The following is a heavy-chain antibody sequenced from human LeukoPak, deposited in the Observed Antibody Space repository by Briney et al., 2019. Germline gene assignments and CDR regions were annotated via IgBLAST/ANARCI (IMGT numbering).Heavy chain of an antibody. CDR1: GYSISSGYY. J-gene: IGHJ3*02. D-gene: IGHD1-26*01. V-gene: IGHV4-38-2*01. CDR2: IYHSGST. Sequence: SETLSLTCAVSGYSISSGYYWGWIRQPPGRGLGWIGIIYHSGSTYYTQSLKSRFTISVDTSKNKFSLQLSSVTAADTAVYYCARLPSGSLKGDAFDIWGQGTMVTVSS. CDR3: ARLPSGSLKGDAFDI.